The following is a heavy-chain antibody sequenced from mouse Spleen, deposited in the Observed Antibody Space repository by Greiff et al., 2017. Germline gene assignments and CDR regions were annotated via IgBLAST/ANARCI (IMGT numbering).Heavy chain of an antibody. J-gene: IGHJ4*01. D-gene: IGHD1-1*01. CDR2: INPSNGGT. CDR1: GYTFTSYW. Sequence: QVQLQQSGTELVKPGASVKLSCKASGYTFTSYWMHWVKQRPGQGLEWIGNINPSNGGTNYNEKFKSKATLTVDKSSSTAYMQLSSLTSEDSAVYYCARSDYGRRAMDYWGQGTSVTVSS. CDR3: ARSDYGRRAMDY. V-gene: IGHV1-53*01.